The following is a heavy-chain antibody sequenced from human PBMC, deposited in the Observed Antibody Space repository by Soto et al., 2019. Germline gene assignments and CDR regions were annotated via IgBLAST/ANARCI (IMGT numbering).Heavy chain of an antibody. V-gene: IGHV3-73*01. J-gene: IGHJ6*02. CDR1: GFTFSGPA. Sequence: GGSLRLSCAASGFTFSGPAMHWVRQASGKGLEWVGRIRSKANSYATAYAASVKGRFTISRDDSKNTAYLQMNSLKTEDTAVYYCTLYDYVWGSYRSYYYYGMDVWGQGNPGHRLL. CDR3: TLYDYVWGSYRSYYYYGMDV. CDR2: IRSKANSYAT. D-gene: IGHD3-16*02.